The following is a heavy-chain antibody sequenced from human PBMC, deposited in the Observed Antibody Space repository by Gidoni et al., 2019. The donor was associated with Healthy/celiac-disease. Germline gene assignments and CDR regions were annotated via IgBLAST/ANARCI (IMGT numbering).Heavy chain of an antibody. Sequence: QVQLVESGGGVVQPGRCRRLSCAASGFPFSSYAMQWVRQAPGKGLEWVAVISYDGSNKYYADSVKGRFTISRDNSKNTLYLQMNSLRAEDTAVYYCARERYSYGSNWFDPWGQGTLVTVSS. D-gene: IGHD5-18*01. V-gene: IGHV3-30-3*01. CDR3: ARERYSYGSNWFDP. CDR1: GFPFSSYA. J-gene: IGHJ5*02. CDR2: ISYDGSNK.